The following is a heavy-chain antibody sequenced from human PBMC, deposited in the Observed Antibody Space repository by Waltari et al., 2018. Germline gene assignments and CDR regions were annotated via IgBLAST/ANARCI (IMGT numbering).Heavy chain of an antibody. J-gene: IGHJ2*01. D-gene: IGHD3-16*01. CDR2: ISRDGT. CDR1: GFPVRSTY. CDR3: ARDVTGYYYFDL. Sequence: EVQLVESGGGLIQAGGSLRLSCAASGFPVRSTYMNWVRQAPGKGLEWVSVISRDGTHYADSVKGRFTISRDNSKNTVYLQMNTLRAEDTALYYCARDVTGYYYFDLWGRGTLVTVSS. V-gene: IGHV3-53*01.